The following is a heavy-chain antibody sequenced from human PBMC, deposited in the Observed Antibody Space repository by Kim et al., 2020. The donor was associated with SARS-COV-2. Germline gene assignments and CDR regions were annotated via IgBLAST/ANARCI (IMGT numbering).Heavy chain of an antibody. CDR2: ISAYNGNT. Sequence: ASVKVSCKASGYTFTSYGISWVRQAPGQGLEWMGWISAYNGNTNYAQKLQGRVTMTTDTSTSTAYMELRSLRSDDTAVYYCARDRSIGVLRYFDWPSGDGMDVWGQGTTVTVSS. CDR3: ARDRSIGVLRYFDWPSGDGMDV. D-gene: IGHD3-9*01. CDR1: GYTFTSYG. J-gene: IGHJ6*02. V-gene: IGHV1-18*01.